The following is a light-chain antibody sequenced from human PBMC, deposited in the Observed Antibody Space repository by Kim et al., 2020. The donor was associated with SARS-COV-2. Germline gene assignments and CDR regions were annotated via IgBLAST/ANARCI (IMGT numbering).Light chain of an antibody. Sequence: SQGDRATLPCRAGQSLSRNDLAGYQQKPGKAPRLLMYGASSRANGTPDRFSGRGSGTDFTLSISRLETEDFAVYYCQQYGSSPTFGQGTKLEI. J-gene: IGKJ2*01. V-gene: IGKV3-20*01. CDR1: QSLSRND. CDR2: GAS. CDR3: QQYGSSPT.